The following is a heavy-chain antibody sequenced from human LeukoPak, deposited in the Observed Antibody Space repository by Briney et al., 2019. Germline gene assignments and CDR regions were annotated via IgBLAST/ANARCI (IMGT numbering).Heavy chain of an antibody. V-gene: IGHV5-10-1*04. D-gene: IGHD6-19*01. CDR2: IDASDSYT. CDR1: GYSFTNYR. J-gene: IGHJ4*02. CDR3: ARPYSSGWYKFD. Sequence: GESLKISCKGSGYSFTNYRISWVRHMPGRGLEWMGWIDASDSYTNYSPSFQGQVTISADKSISTAYLQWSSLKASDTAMYYCARPYSSGWYKFDWGQGTLVTVSS.